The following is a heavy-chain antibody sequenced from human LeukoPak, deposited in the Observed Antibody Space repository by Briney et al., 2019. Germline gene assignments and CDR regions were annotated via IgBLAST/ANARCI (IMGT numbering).Heavy chain of an antibody. Sequence: GGSLRLSCAASGFIFSNFGIHWVRQAPGKGLEWVAFVRYDGSNEYYTDSVKGRFTISRGNSKNTLYLQLNSLRAEDSAVYYCAKSIDYISSWPPFDYWGQGTLVTVSS. J-gene: IGHJ4*02. CDR1: GFIFSNFG. V-gene: IGHV3-30*02. CDR2: VRYDGSNE. D-gene: IGHD6-13*01. CDR3: AKSIDYISSWPPFDY.